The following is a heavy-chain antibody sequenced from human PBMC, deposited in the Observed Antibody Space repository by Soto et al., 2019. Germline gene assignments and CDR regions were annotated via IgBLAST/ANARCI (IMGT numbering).Heavy chain of an antibody. CDR2: INPKGGGT. Sequence: QVQLLQSGAEVKKPGASVKVSCKASGYTFIDDYMHWVRQAPGQGPEWMGCINPKGGGTKYAQKFQDWVTMTWDTSISTAYMELNRLRSDDTAVYYCARESVALTKDFDYWGQGTLVTVSS. J-gene: IGHJ4*02. V-gene: IGHV1-2*04. CDR3: ARESVALTKDFDY. CDR1: GYTFIDDY. D-gene: IGHD2-21*02.